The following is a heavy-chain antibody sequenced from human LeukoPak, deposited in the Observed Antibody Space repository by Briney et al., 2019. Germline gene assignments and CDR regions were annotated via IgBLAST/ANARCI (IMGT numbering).Heavy chain of an antibody. J-gene: IGHJ4*02. D-gene: IGHD1-26*01. CDR1: EFTFGDYD. CDR2: IRSKAYGGTI. Sequence: GGSLRLSCTASEFTFGDYDMSWVRQAPGKGLEWVGFIRSKAYGGTIEYAASVKGRFTISRDDSKSIAYLQMNSLKTEDTAVYYCSCSGSYFGPFDYWGQGTLVTVSS. V-gene: IGHV3-49*04. CDR3: SCSGSYFGPFDY.